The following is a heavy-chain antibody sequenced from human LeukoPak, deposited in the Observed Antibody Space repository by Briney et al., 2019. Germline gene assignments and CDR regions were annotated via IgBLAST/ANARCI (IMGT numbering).Heavy chain of an antibody. D-gene: IGHD5-18*01. Sequence: PGGSLRLSCAASGFIFRNYAMHWVRQAPGKGLVWVAHINEDGTSASHADSVKGRFTISRDNAKNTLYLQMNSLTVEDTAVYYCARVPTNSYGFGQWGQGSLVTVSS. CDR3: ARVPTNSYGFGQ. V-gene: IGHV3-74*01. J-gene: IGHJ4*02. CDR2: INEDGTSA. CDR1: GFIFRNYA.